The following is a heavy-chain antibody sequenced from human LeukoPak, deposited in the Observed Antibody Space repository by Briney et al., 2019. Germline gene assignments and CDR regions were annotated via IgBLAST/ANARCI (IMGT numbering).Heavy chain of an antibody. CDR3: AKDLRAARPTLNYFDY. CDR1: GFNLDNYA. Sequence: PGGSLRLSCVASGFNLDNYAMSWVRQAPGKGLEWVSAISGSGGSTYYADSVKGRFTISRDNSKNTLYLQMNSLRAEDTAVYYCAKDLRAARPTLNYFDYWGQGTLVTVSS. V-gene: IGHV3-23*01. CDR2: ISGSGGST. J-gene: IGHJ4*02. D-gene: IGHD6-6*01.